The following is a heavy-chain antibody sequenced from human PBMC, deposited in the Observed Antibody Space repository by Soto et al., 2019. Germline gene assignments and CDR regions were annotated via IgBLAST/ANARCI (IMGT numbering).Heavy chain of an antibody. CDR3: AKARYGGFTY. CDR1: GFTFSVYA. D-gene: IGHD5-18*01. CDR2: ISGSGDST. V-gene: IGHV3-23*01. J-gene: IGHJ4*02. Sequence: EVRLLESGGGLVQPGGSLRLSGSASGFTFSVYAMSWVRQAPGKGLEWVSGISGSGDSTHYADSVKGRFTVSRANSRSMLYLQTSRMSAEDTAIYYCAKARYGGFTYWGEGTLVTVSS.